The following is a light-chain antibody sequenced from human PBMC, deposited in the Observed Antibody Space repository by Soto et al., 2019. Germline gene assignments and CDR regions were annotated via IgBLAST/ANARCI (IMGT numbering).Light chain of an antibody. V-gene: IGLV1-40*01. CDR2: DNN. CDR3: QSYDTILRDWNWV. CDR1: SSNIGADYG. Sequence: QSVLTQPPSVSGAPGQRVTISCTGSSSNIGADYGVHWYQQLPGRAPKLLIYDNNNRPSGVPDRFSGSKSDTSASLAITGLQAEDEADYYCQSYDTILRDWNWVFGGGTKVTVL. J-gene: IGLJ3*02.